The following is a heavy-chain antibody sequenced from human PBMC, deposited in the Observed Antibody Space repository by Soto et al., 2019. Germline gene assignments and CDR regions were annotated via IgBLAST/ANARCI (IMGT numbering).Heavy chain of an antibody. CDR1: GGSISLNY. D-gene: IGHD1-1*01. J-gene: IGHJ4*02. CDR3: GRGRQSYNWNDLGH. CDR2: VYNSGST. Sequence: SETLSLTCTVSGGSISLNYWTWIRQPPGKGLEWIGSVYNSGSTNYNPSLKSRVTISVDTSKNQFSLRLSSVTAADTAVYYCGRGRQSYNWNDLGHRGQGTLVTVSS. V-gene: IGHV4-59*01.